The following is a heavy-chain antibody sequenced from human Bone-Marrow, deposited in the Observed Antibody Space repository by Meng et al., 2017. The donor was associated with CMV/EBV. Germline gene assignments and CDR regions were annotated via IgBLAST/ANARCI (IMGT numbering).Heavy chain of an antibody. CDR1: EYTFTRYD. J-gene: IGHJ5*02. D-gene: IGHD3-3*01. CDR3: ARSIWSGYSSFAP. CDR2: MNPDSGNT. Sequence: ASVKVSCKASEYTFTRYDINWVRQAIGQGLEWMGWMNPDSGNTAYAQKFQGRVTMTRDTSTSTAYMELRSLKSEDTAVYYCARSIWSGYSSFAPWGQGHLVNVSS. V-gene: IGHV1-8*01.